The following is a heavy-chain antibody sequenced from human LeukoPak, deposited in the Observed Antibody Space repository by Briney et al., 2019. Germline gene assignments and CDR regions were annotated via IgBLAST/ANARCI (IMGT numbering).Heavy chain of an antibody. CDR3: ATAPYYYD. D-gene: IGHD3-22*01. CDR1: RFTFSRYW. V-gene: IGHV3-7*05. J-gene: IGHJ4*02. Sequence: PGGSLRLSCAASRFTFSRYWMSWVRQAPGKGLEWVANIKQDGSEKYYVDSVKGRFTISRDNAKNSLYLQMNSLRAEDTAVYYCATAPYYYDWGQGTLVTVSS. CDR2: IKQDGSEK.